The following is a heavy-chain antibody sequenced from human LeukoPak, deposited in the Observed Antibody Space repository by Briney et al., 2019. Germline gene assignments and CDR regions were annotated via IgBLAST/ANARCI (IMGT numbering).Heavy chain of an antibody. Sequence: ASVKVSCKASSYTFTSYGISWVRQAPGQGLEWMGWISAYNGNTNYVQKLQGRVTMTTDTSTSTAYMELRSLRSDDTAVYYCARGGIEMATIKGLDYWGQGTLVTVSS. J-gene: IGHJ4*02. V-gene: IGHV1-18*01. CDR1: SYTFTSYG. CDR3: ARGGIEMATIKGLDY. CDR2: ISAYNGNT. D-gene: IGHD5-24*01.